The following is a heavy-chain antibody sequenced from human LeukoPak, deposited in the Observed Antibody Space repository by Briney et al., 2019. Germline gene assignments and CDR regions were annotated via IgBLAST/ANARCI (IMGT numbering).Heavy chain of an antibody. CDR3: AKFSKGRSSVDY. V-gene: IGHV3-23*01. D-gene: IGHD3-10*01. J-gene: IGHJ4*02. CDR2: ISGSGGST. CDR1: GFTFSSYG. Sequence: PGGSLRLSCAASGFTFSSYGMSWVRQAPGKGLEWVSAISGSGGSTYYADSVRGRFTISRDNSKNTLYLQMNSLRAEDTAVYYCAKFSKGRSSVDYWGQGTLVTVSS.